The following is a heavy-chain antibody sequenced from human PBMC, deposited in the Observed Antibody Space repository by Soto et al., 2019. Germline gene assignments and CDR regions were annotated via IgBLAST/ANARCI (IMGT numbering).Heavy chain of an antibody. CDR2: ISYDGSNK. V-gene: IGHV3-30*18. CDR3: ANDAPAARLVVVVAASYGVEV. D-gene: IGHD2-15*01. CDR1: GFTFSSYG. J-gene: IGHJ6*02. Sequence: GGSLRLSCAASGFTFSSYGMHWVRQAPGKGLEWVAVISYDGSNKYYADSVKGRFTISRDNSKNTLYLQMNSLRAEDTAVYYCANDAPAARLVVVVAASYGVEVWGQGTTVTVSS.